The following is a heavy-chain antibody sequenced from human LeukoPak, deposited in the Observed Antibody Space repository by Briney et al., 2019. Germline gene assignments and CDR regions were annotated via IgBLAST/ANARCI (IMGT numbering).Heavy chain of an antibody. CDR1: GHSFSDNY. D-gene: IGHD4-17*01. CDR2: INPSSGGT. V-gene: IGHV1-2*02. CDR3: AREVYGDSSFDY. J-gene: IGHJ4*02. Sequence: ASVKVSCKASGHSFSDNYMHWVRQAPGQGLEWMGWINPSSGGTDYAQKFQGRVTMTRDTSISTAYLELSRLRSDDTAVYYCAREVYGDSSFDYWGQGTLLTFSS.